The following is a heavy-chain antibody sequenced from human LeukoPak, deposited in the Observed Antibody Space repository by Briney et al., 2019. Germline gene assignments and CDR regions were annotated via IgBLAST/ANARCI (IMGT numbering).Heavy chain of an antibody. CDR1: GFTFTTYG. CDR2: ISSSSTTI. J-gene: IGHJ4*02. Sequence: GGPLRLSCAASGFTFTTYGVSWVRQAPGKGLVWVSYISSSSTTIYYADSVKGRFTISRDDAKNSLYLQLNSLTDEDTAVYYCARDLGARGFDYWGQGTLVTVSS. V-gene: IGHV3-48*02. CDR3: ARDLGARGFDY. D-gene: IGHD4/OR15-4a*01.